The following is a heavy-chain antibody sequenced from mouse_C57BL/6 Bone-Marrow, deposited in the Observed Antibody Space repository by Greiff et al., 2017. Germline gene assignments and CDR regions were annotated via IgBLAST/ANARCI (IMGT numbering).Heavy chain of an antibody. D-gene: IGHD6-1*01. J-gene: IGHJ3*01. Sequence: VHLVESGPGLVKPSQSLFLTCSITGFPITSGYYWILIRQSPGKPLEWMGYITHSGDTFYNPSLQSPISITRDTSRTQFFLQLNSVTTEDTAMYYCAGDKDCEGWFAYWGQGTLVTVSA. CDR3: AGDKDCEGWFAY. V-gene: IGHV12-3*01. CDR1: GFPITSGYY. CDR2: ITHSGDT.